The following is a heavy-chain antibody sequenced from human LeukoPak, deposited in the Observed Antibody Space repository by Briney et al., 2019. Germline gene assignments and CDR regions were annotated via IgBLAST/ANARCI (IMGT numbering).Heavy chain of an antibody. J-gene: IGHJ3*02. CDR1: GGSISSYY. V-gene: IGHV4-59*01. CDR3: ARDRYSSGWYKPDDAFDI. D-gene: IGHD6-19*01. CDR2: IYHSGST. Sequence: PSETLSLTCTVSGGSISSYYWSWIRQPPGKGLEWIGEIYHSGSTNYNPSLKSRVTISVDTSKNQFSLKLSSVTAADTAVYYCARDRYSSGWYKPDDAFDIWGQGTMVTVSS.